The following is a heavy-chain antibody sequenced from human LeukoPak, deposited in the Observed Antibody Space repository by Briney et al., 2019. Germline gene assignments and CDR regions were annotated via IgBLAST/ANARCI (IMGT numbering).Heavy chain of an antibody. V-gene: IGHV4-31*03. J-gene: IGHJ4*02. CDR2: IYYSGST. D-gene: IGHD6-13*01. Sequence: SETLSLTCTVSGGSISSGGYSWSWIRQHPGKGLEWIGYIYYSGSTYYNPSLKSRVTISVDTSKNQFSLKLSSVTAADTAVYYCARGWSSRSDIWGQGTLVTVSS. CDR1: GGSISSGGYS. CDR3: ARGWSSRSDI.